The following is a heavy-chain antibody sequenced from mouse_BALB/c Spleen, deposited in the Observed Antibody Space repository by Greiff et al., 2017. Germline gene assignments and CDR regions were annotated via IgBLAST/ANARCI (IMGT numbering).Heavy chain of an antibody. J-gene: IGHJ4*01. V-gene: IGHV5-6-2*01. CDR3: AREGLRYAMDY. D-gene: IGHD2-2*01. CDR1: GFTFSSYY. CDR2: INSNGGST. Sequence: EVQLVESGGGLVKLGGSLKLSCAASGFTFSSYYMSWVRQTPEKRLELVAAINSNGGSTYYPDTVKGRFTISRDNAKNTLYLQMSSLKSEDTALYYCAREGLRYAMDYWGQGTSVTVSS.